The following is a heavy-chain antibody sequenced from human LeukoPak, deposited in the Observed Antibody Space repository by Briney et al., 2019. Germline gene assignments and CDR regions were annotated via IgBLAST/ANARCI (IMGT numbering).Heavy chain of an antibody. Sequence: GGSLRLSCAASGFTFSNAWMNWVRQAPGKGLEWVGRIKSKTDAGTTDYAAPVKGRFTISRDDSKNTLYLQMDSLKTEDTAVYYCTTDRWCNSTNCYYDYWGQGTLVTVSS. CDR2: IKSKTDAGTT. J-gene: IGHJ4*02. D-gene: IGHD2-2*01. CDR3: TTDRWCNSTNCYYDY. V-gene: IGHV3-15*01. CDR1: GFTFSNAW.